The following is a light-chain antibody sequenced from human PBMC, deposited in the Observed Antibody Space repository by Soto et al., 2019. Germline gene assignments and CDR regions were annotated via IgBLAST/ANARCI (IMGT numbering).Light chain of an antibody. CDR3: LQDYDYPYT. V-gene: IGKV1-6*02. Sequence: IQMTQSPSSLSASVGDRVTLTCRSSRSIRNDLAWYQQRPGKAPRLLVYGASSLAPVAPSRFSGSGSGTEFTLTISGLQPEDFASYYCLQDYDYPYTFGQGTTRDIK. CDR2: GAS. CDR1: RSIRND. J-gene: IGKJ2*01.